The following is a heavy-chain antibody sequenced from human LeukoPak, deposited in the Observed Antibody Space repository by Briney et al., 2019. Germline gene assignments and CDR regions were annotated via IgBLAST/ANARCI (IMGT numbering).Heavy chain of an antibody. Sequence: SETLSLTCTVSGGSISSSSYYWGWIRQPPGKGLEWIGSIYYSGSIYYNPSLKSRVTISVDTSKNQFSLKLSSVTAADTAVYYCARDPSIVVVPAAYFDYWGQGTLVTVSS. CDR3: ARDPSIVVVPAAYFDY. J-gene: IGHJ4*02. V-gene: IGHV4-39*07. D-gene: IGHD2-2*01. CDR1: GGSISSSSYY. CDR2: IYYSGSI.